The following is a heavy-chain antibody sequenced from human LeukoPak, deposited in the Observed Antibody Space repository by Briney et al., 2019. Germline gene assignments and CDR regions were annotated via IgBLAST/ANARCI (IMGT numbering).Heavy chain of an antibody. Sequence: PGGSLRLSCAASGFTFSSYAMSWVRQAPGKGLEWVSAIRGSGGSTYYADSVKGRFTISRDNSKNTLYLQMNSLRAEDTAVYYCAKTLRIFSYFDYWGQGTLVTVSS. CDR1: GFTFSSYA. CDR2: IRGSGGST. J-gene: IGHJ4*02. D-gene: IGHD3-3*01. V-gene: IGHV3-23*01. CDR3: AKTLRIFSYFDY.